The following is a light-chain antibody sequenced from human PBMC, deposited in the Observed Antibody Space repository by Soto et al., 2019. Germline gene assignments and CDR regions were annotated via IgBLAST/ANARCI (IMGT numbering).Light chain of an antibody. J-gene: IGLJ1*01. V-gene: IGLV2-14*01. CDR3: VSYTTSASYV. Sequence: QSVLAQPASVSGSPGQSLTISCTGTSIDIAPYNYVSWYQQHPGKAPKLIIYEVSYRPSGISNRFSGSKSGNTASLTISGLQAEDEADYYCVSYTTSASYVFGTGTKVTAL. CDR1: SIDIAPYNY. CDR2: EVS.